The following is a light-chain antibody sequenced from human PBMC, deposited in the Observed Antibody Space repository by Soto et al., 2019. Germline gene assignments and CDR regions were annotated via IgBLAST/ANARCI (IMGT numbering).Light chain of an antibody. Sequence: DVQMTQSPSTLAASVGDRVTITCRASENIKNWLAWYQQTPGKSPKVLISIASRLETGVPSRFIGSGYGTDFTLTITSLQTDDFGTYHCQQYDVHPKTFGQGTKVEVK. J-gene: IGKJ1*01. CDR3: QQYDVHPKT. CDR2: IAS. CDR1: ENIKNW. V-gene: IGKV1-5*01.